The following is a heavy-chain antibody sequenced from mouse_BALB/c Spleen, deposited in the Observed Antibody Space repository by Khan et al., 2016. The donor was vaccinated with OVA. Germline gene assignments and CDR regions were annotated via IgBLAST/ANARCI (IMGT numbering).Heavy chain of an antibody. V-gene: IGHV9-3-1*01. Sequence: QIQLVQSGPELKKPGETVKISCKASGYTFTNYGMNWVKQSPGKALKWMGWINTYTGEPTYADDFKGRFAFSLETSASTAYLQINNLKDEDTATXVCARPPNVSYTLDHWGQGTSVTVSS. CDR3: ARPPNVSYTLDH. J-gene: IGHJ4*01. CDR2: INTYTGEP. CDR1: GYTFTNYG.